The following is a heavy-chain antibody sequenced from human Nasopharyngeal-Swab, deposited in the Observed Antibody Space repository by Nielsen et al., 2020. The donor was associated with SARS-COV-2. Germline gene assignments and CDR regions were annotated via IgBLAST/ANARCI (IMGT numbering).Heavy chain of an antibody. J-gene: IGHJ6*02. V-gene: IGHV4-34*01. CDR3: ARGLDCSGGSCSPRGMDV. D-gene: IGHD2-15*01. Sequence: GSLRLSCAVYGGSFSGYYWSWIRQPPGKGLEWIGEINHSGSTNYNPSLKSRVTISVDTSKNQFSLKLSSVTAADTAVYYCARGLDCSGGSCSPRGMDVWGQGTTVTASS. CDR1: GGSFSGYY. CDR2: INHSGST.